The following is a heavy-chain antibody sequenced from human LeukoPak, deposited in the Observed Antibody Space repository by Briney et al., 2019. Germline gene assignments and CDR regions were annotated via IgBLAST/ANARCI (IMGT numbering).Heavy chain of an antibody. CDR1: GFTFSSYG. D-gene: IGHD5-18*01. CDR2: ISYDGSNK. Sequence: GGSLRLSCGASGFTFSSYGMHWVRQAPGKRLEWVAVISYDGSNKSYADSVKGRFTISRDNSKNTLYLQMNSLRAEDTAVYYCAKDHLPGYSYGYFDYWGQGTLVTVSS. V-gene: IGHV3-30*18. CDR3: AKDHLPGYSYGYFDY. J-gene: IGHJ4*02.